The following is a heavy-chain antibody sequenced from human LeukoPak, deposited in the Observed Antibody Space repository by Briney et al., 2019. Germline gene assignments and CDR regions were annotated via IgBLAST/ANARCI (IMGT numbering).Heavy chain of an antibody. CDR1: GYTFIDSF. J-gene: IGHJ4*01. CDR2: INPISGDT. Sequence: ASVTVSCKASGYTFIDSFMHWVRQAPGQGPEWMGWINPISGDTNYAQKFQGRLTLTRDTSISTAYMELTRLRFDDTAMYYCARDLAWGSGYDLDYWGLGTLVIVSS. D-gene: IGHD5-12*01. V-gene: IGHV1-2*02. CDR3: ARDLAWGSGYDLDY.